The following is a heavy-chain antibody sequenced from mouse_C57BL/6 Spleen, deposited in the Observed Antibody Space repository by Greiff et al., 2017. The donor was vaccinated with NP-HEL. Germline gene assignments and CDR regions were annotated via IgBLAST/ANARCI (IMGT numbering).Heavy chain of an antibody. D-gene: IGHD2-14*01. CDR1: GFTFSDYY. J-gene: IGHJ1*03. CDR2: INYDGSST. V-gene: IGHV5-16*01. CDR3: ARVQGVRYFDV. Sequence: EVKLVESEGGLVQPGSSMKLSCTASGFTFSDYYMAWVRQVPEKGLEWVANINYDGSSTYYLDSLKSRFIISRDNAKNILYLQMSSLKSEDTATYYCARVQGVRYFDVWGTGTTVTVSS.